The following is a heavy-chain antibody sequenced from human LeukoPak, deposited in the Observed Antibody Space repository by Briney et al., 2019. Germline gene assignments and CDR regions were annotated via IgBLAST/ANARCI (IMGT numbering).Heavy chain of an antibody. Sequence: QAGGSLRLSCAASGFTFSSDWMHWVRQAPGKGLVRVSRVNTDGSNTRYVDSVKGRFTISRDNAKNTVYLQVNSLRAEDAAVYYCARGRYFAMDVWGKGTTVTVSS. CDR3: ARGRYFAMDV. CDR2: VNTDGSNT. J-gene: IGHJ6*04. V-gene: IGHV3-74*01. CDR1: GFTFSSDW.